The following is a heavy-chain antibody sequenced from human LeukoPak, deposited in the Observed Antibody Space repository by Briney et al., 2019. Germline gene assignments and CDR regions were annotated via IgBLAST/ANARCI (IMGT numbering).Heavy chain of an antibody. Sequence: GGSLRLSCAASGFTFDDHGMHWVRQAPGKGLEWVSGISWSSGIIGYADSVKGRFTISRDNAKNSLYLQMDSLRAEDTAVYYCARSPGRAIAAAGLSFDYWGQGTLVTVSS. D-gene: IGHD6-13*01. V-gene: IGHV3-9*01. CDR3: ARSPGRAIAAAGLSFDY. J-gene: IGHJ4*02. CDR1: GFTFDDHG. CDR2: ISWSSGII.